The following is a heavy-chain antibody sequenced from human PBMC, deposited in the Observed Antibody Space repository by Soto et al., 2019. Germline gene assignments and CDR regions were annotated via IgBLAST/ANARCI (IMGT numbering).Heavy chain of an antibody. V-gene: IGHV4-31*03. CDR1: GGSISSGGYY. D-gene: IGHD1-26*01. CDR3: ARGVVGARKNWFDP. J-gene: IGHJ5*02. Sequence: SETLSLTCTVSGGSISSGGYYWSWIRQHPGKGLEWIGYIYYSGSTYYNPSLKSRVTISVDTSKNQFSLKLSSVTAADTAVYYCARGVVGARKNWFDPWGQGTLVTVSS. CDR2: IYYSGST.